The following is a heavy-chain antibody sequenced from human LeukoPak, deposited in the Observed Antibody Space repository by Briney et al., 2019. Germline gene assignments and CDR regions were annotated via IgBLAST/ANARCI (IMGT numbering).Heavy chain of an antibody. CDR2: INPNSGGT. J-gene: IGHJ4*02. V-gene: IGHV1-2*02. D-gene: IGHD4-11*01. CDR1: GYTFTNYY. Sequence: ASVTVSCKASGYTFTNYYMHWVRQAPGQGLEWMGWINPNSGGTNYAQKFQGRVTMTRDTSISTAYMELSRLRSDDTAVYYCARDDILQYYFDYWGQGTLVTVSS. CDR3: ARDDILQYYFDY.